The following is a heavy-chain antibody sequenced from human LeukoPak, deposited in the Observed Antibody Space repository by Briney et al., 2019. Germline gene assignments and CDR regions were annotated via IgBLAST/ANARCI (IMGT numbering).Heavy chain of an antibody. J-gene: IGHJ4*02. V-gene: IGHV3-48*01. CDR1: GFTFSTYS. CDR2: ITSSSSTI. Sequence: PGGSLRLSCAASGFTFSTYSMNWVRQAPGKGLEWVSYITSSSSTIYYTDSVKGRFTISRDNAKNSLYLQMNSLRAEDTAVYYCASQPRRFSSPVWFDYWGQGTLVTVSS. CDR3: ASQPRRFSSPVWFDY. D-gene: IGHD5-18*01.